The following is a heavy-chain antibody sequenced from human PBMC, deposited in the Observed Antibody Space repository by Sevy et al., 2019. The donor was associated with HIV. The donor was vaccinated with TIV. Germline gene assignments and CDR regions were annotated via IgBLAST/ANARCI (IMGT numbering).Heavy chain of an antibody. CDR1: GFTFSSYA. D-gene: IGHD3-16*02. Sequence: GGSLRLSCAASGFTFSSYAMYWVRQAPGKGLEWVAVISYDGSNKYYADSVKGRFTISRDNSKNTLYLQMNSLRAEDTAVYYCARENYDYVWGSYRYTPYFDYWGQGTLVTVSS. V-gene: IGHV3-30*04. J-gene: IGHJ4*02. CDR3: ARENYDYVWGSYRYTPYFDY. CDR2: ISYDGSNK.